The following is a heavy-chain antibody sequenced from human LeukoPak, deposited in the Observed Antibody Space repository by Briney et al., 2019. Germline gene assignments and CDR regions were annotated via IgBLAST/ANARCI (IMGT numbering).Heavy chain of an antibody. CDR3: AKYKGLSDVYYYYMDV. J-gene: IGHJ6*03. D-gene: IGHD1-14*01. CDR2: ISAYNGNR. Sequence: ASVKVSCKASGYTFTSYGISWVRQAPGQGLEWMGWISAYNGNRNYAQKLQGRVTMTTDTSTSTAYMELRSLRSDVTAVYYCAKYKGLSDVYYYYMDVWDKGTRVTISS. CDR1: GYTFTSYG. V-gene: IGHV1-18*01.